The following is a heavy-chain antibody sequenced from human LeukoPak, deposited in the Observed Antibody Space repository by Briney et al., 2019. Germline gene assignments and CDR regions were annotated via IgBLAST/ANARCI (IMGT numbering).Heavy chain of an antibody. CDR3: ARSARVWWFFDY. J-gene: IGHJ4*02. Sequence: GGSLRLSCAASGFTVSSNYMSWVRQAPGKGLEWVSVIYSGGSTYSADSVKVRFTISRDNSKNTLYIQMNSLRAEDTAVYDCARSARVWWFFDYWGQGTLVTVSS. CDR2: IYSGGST. V-gene: IGHV3-53*01. CDR1: GFTVSSNY. D-gene: IGHD2-8*02.